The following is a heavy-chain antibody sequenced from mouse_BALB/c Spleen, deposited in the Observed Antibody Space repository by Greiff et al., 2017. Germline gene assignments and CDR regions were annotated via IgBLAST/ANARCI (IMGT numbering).Heavy chain of an antibody. CDR2: IYPGDGDT. V-gene: IGHV1-80*01. CDR3: ARERDYDCYFDY. J-gene: IGHJ2*01. D-gene: IGHD2-4*01. Sequence: QVQLQQSGAELVRPGSSVKISCKASGYAFSSYWMNWVKQRPGQGLEWIGQIYPGDGDTNYNGKFKGKATLTADKSSSTAYMQLSSLTSEDSAVYFCARERDYDCYFDYWGQGTTLTVSS. CDR1: GYAFSSYW.